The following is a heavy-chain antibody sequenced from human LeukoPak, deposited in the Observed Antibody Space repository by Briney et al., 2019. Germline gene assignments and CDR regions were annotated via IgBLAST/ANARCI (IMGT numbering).Heavy chain of an antibody. CDR1: GGSFSGYY. Sequence: SETLSLTCAVYGGSFSGYYWSWIRQPPGKGLEWIGYIYYSGSTNYNPSLKSRVTISVDTSKNQFSLKLSSVTAADTAVYYCARGYDFWSGYYYYYYMDVWGKGTTVTVSS. CDR3: ARGYDFWSGYYYYYYMDV. V-gene: IGHV4-59*01. CDR2: IYYSGST. D-gene: IGHD3-3*01. J-gene: IGHJ6*03.